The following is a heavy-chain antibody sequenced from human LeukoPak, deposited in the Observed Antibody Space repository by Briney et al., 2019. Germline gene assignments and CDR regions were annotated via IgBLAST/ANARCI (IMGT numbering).Heavy chain of an antibody. CDR1: GFTFDDYA. CDR3: AKDITKSSDFWSGYFPSSRGYYYYGMDV. V-gene: IGHV3-9*01. CDR2: ISWNSGSI. J-gene: IGHJ6*02. D-gene: IGHD3-3*01. Sequence: PGRSLRLSCAASGFTFDDYAMHWVRQAPGKGLEWVSGISWNSGSIGYADSVKGRFTISRDNAKNSLYLQMNSLRAEDTALYYCAKDITKSSDFWSGYFPSSRGYYYYGMDVWGQGTTVTVSS.